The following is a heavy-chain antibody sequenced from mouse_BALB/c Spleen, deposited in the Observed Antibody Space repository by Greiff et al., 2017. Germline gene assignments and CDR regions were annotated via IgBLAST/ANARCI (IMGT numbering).Heavy chain of an antibody. Sequence: EVQLLQSGAELVKPGASVKLSCTASGFNIKDTYMHWVKQRPEQGLEWIGRIDPANGNTKYDPKFQGKATITADTSSNTAYLQLSSLTSEDTAVYYCVGNYPPAYWGQGTLVTVSA. V-gene: IGHV14-3*02. CDR1: GFNIKDTY. CDR3: VGNYPPAY. J-gene: IGHJ3*01. D-gene: IGHD2-1*01. CDR2: IDPANGNT.